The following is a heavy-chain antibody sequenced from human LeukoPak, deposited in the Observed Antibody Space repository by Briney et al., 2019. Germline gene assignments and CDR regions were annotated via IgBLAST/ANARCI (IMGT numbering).Heavy chain of an antibody. CDR1: GGSISSGSYY. D-gene: IGHD4-23*01. CDR3: ARQYGGNTATLDY. CDR2: IYTSGST. Sequence: SETLSLTCTVSGGSISSGSYYWSWIRQPAGKGLEWIGRIYTSGSTNYNPSLKSRVTISVDTSKNQFSLNLTSVTAADTAFYYCARQYGGNTATLDYWGQGDLVTVSS. V-gene: IGHV4-61*02. J-gene: IGHJ4*02.